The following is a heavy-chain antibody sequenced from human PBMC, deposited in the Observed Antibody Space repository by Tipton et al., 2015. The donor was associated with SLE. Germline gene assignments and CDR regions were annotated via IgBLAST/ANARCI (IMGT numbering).Heavy chain of an antibody. CDR1: GYTFTSYG. CDR3: ARDSDYGSYFDY. Sequence: QLVQSGAEVKKPGASVKVSCKASGYTFTSYGISWVRQAPGQGLEWMGGIIPIFGTANYAQKFQGRVTITADESTSTAYMELSSLRSEDTAVYYCARDSDYGSYFDYWGQGTLVTVSS. D-gene: IGHD4-17*01. V-gene: IGHV1-69*13. CDR2: IIPIFGTA. J-gene: IGHJ4*02.